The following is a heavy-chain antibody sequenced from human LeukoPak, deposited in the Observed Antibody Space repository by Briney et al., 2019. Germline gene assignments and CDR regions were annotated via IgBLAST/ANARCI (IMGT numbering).Heavy chain of an antibody. D-gene: IGHD5-18*01. CDR1: EFSVGSNY. CDR3: ARGHSYGLYNWFDP. Sequence: GGSLRLSCAASEFSVGSNYMTWVRQAPGKGLEWVSLIYSGGSTYYADSVKGRFTISRDNAKNSLYLQMNSLRAEDTAVYYCARGHSYGLYNWFDPWGQGTLVTVSS. CDR2: IYSGGST. J-gene: IGHJ5*02. V-gene: IGHV3-66*01.